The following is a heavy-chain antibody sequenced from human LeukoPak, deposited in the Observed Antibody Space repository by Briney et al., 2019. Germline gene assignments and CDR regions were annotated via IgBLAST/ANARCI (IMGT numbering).Heavy chain of an antibody. CDR1: GFTFSNYI. J-gene: IGHJ4*02. V-gene: IGHV3-21*01. Sequence: GGSLRLSCAASGFTFSNYIMDWVRQAPGKGLEWVSSIEKTGSYVYHVDSVRGRFTISRDNAKNSLYLQMNSLRAEDTAVYYCARVGVGIKDLDYWGQGTLVTVSS. CDR3: ARVGVGIKDLDY. CDR2: IEKTGSYV. D-gene: IGHD1-26*01.